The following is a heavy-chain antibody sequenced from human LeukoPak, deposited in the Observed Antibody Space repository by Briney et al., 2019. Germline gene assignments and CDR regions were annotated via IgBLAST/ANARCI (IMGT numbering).Heavy chain of an antibody. CDR3: ARYGHASNYYYYHYMDV. J-gene: IGHJ6*03. CDR1: GYSISSGYY. CDR2: IYHSGST. V-gene: IGHV4-38-2*02. D-gene: IGHD4-17*01. Sequence: SETLSLTCTVSGYSISSGYYWGWIRQPPGKGLEWIGSIYHSGSTYYNPSLKSRVTISVDTSKNQFSLKLSSVTAADTAVYYCARYGHASNYYYYHYMDVWGKGTTVTVSS.